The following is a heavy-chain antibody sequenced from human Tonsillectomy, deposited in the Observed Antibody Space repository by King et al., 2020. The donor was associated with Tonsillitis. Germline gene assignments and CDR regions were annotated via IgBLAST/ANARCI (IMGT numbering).Heavy chain of an antibody. D-gene: IGHD3-22*01. J-gene: IGHJ3*02. CDR3: ARDVYDRTDNFDI. Sequence: RHAPRQRLEWMGWISGYNGNIYYAQKFQGRVTMTTDTSTTTAYMELRSLRSYDTAVYYCARDVYDRTDNFDIWGQGKIVTVSS. V-gene: IGHV1-18*01. CDR2: ISGYNGNI.